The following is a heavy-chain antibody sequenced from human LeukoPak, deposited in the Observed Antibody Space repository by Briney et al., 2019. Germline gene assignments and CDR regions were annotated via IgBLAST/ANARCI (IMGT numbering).Heavy chain of an antibody. CDR1: GGSISSHY. CDR2: IYYSGST. CDR3: ARSAGEPLDWFDP. D-gene: IGHD3-16*01. Sequence: PSETPSLTCTVSGGSISSHYWSWIRQPPGKGLEWIGYIYYSGSTNYNPSLESRVTISVDTSKNQFSLKLISVTGADTAVYYCARSAGEPLDWFDPWGQGTLVTVSS. J-gene: IGHJ5*02. V-gene: IGHV4-59*11.